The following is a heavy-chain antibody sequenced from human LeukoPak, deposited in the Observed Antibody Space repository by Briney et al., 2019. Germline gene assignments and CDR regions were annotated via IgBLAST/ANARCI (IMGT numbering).Heavy chain of an antibody. CDR2: ISSSSSYI. J-gene: IGHJ4*02. CDR1: GFTFSSYS. V-gene: IGHV3-21*01. CDR3: ARRGSSTSPATSDCFDY. Sequence: GGSLRLSCAASGFTFSSYSMNWVRQAPGKGLEWVSSISSSSSYIYYADSVKGRFTISRDNAKNSLYLQTNSLRAEDTAVYYCARRGSSTSPATSDCFDYWGQGTLVTVSS. D-gene: IGHD2-2*01.